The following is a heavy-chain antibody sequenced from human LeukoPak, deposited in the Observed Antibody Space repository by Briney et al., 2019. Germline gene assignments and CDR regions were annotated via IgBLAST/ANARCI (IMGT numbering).Heavy chain of an antibody. Sequence: PSETLSLTCTVSGGSISSHDYYCGWIRQSPGGGLEWLGYISHSGTTYYTPSLQSRLTISADTSNNSFSLRLTSLTAADTAIYYCARHSGYDRDWGQGSLVTVSS. CDR3: ARHSGYDRD. J-gene: IGHJ4*02. CDR2: ISHSGTT. V-gene: IGHV4-30-4*01. CDR1: GGSISSHDYY. D-gene: IGHD5-12*01.